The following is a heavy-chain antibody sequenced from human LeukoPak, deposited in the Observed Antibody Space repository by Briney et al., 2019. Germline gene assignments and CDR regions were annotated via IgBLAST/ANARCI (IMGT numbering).Heavy chain of an antibody. CDR3: AKAGPSQWLAQYYFDY. CDR1: GFTFSSYA. D-gene: IGHD6-19*01. CDR2: ISGSGGST. Sequence: PGGSLRLSCAASGFTFSSYAMSWVRQAPGKRLEWVSAISGSGGSTYYADSVKGRFTISRDNSKNTLYLQMNSLRAEDTAVYYCAKAGPSQWLAQYYFDYWGQGTLVTVSS. V-gene: IGHV3-23*01. J-gene: IGHJ4*02.